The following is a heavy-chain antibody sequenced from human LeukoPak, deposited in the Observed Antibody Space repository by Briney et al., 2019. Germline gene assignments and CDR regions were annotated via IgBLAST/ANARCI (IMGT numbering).Heavy chain of an antibody. V-gene: IGHV4-39*01. J-gene: IGHJ3*02. Sequence: SETLSLTCTVSGGSISSSSYYWGWIRQPPGKGLEWIGSIYYSGSTFYNPSLKSRVTISVDTSKNQFPLKLSSVTAADTAVYYCVRHREGYCNNTRCNEGTYGAFDIWGQGTMVTVSS. CDR1: GGSISSSSYY. D-gene: IGHD2-2*01. CDR2: IYYSGST. CDR3: VRHREGYCNNTRCNEGTYGAFDI.